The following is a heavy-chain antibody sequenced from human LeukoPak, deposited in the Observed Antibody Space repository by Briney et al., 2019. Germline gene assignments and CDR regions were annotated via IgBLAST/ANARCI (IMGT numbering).Heavy chain of an antibody. D-gene: IGHD5-18*01. V-gene: IGHV4-39*01. Sequence: SETLSLTCTVSGGSISSSSYYWGWIRQPPGKGLEWIGSIYYSGSTYYNPSLKSRVTISVDTSKNQFSLKLSSVTAADTAVYYCVLVDTAMHYYYYMDVWGKGTTVTIS. CDR2: IYYSGST. CDR1: GGSISSSSYY. J-gene: IGHJ6*03. CDR3: VLVDTAMHYYYYMDV.